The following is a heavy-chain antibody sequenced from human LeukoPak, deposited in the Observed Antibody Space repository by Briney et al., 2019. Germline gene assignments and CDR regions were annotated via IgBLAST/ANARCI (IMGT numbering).Heavy chain of an antibody. Sequence: ASVKVSCKASGYTFTNYYMRWVRQAPGQGLEWMGLIIPSGGRTGYAQKVQGRVTMTRDTSTATVYMELSSLRSEDTAVYYCARGYNSGFDYWGQGTLVTVSS. CDR3: ARGYNSGFDY. V-gene: IGHV1-46*01. D-gene: IGHD6-19*01. CDR1: GYTFTNYY. J-gene: IGHJ4*02. CDR2: IIPSGGRT.